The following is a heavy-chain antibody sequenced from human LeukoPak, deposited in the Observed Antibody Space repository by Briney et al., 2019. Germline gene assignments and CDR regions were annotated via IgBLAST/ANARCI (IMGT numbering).Heavy chain of an antibody. J-gene: IGHJ4*02. Sequence: GGSLRLSCEGSGFSFNDHVMHWVRQAPGKGLEWVANIKQDGSEKYYVDSVKGRFTISRDNAKNSLYLQMNSLRAEDTAVYYCARVEDYDILTGFDYWGQGTLVTVSS. V-gene: IGHV3-7*01. CDR2: IKQDGSEK. D-gene: IGHD3-9*01. CDR3: ARVEDYDILTGFDY. CDR1: GFSFNDHV.